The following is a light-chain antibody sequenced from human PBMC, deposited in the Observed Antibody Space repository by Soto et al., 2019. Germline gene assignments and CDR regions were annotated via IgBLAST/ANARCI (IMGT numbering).Light chain of an antibody. CDR3: SSYADSISVL. Sequence: QSVLTQPPSASGSPGQSVTISCTGTSSDVGPYNYVSWYQQHPGKAPKLMIYEVTKRPAGVPARFSGSKSGNTASLTVSGLQAEDEADYYCSSYADSISVLFGGGTKLTVL. CDR1: SSDVGPYNY. J-gene: IGLJ3*02. V-gene: IGLV2-8*01. CDR2: EVT.